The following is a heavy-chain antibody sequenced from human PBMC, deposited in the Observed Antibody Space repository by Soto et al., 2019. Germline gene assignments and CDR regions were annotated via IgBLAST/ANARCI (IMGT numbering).Heavy chain of an antibody. V-gene: IGHV3-7*01. CDR3: ARDWRGSHDAFDI. CDR2: INPDGSVA. Sequence: EVQLVDSGGALVQPAGSLRISCAASGFTFSSSWMAWVRQAPGKGLEWVALINPDGSVASYVGSVRGRFIISRDNAQNSLYLQMNSLRAEDTAVYYCARDWRGSHDAFDIWGQGTMVTVSS. D-gene: IGHD1-26*01. CDR1: GFTFSSSW. J-gene: IGHJ3*02.